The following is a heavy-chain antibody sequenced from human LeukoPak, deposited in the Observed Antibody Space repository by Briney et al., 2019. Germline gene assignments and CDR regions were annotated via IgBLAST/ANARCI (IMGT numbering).Heavy chain of an antibody. CDR1: GGSISNSSYH. J-gene: IGHJ5*02. Sequence: SETLSLTCTVSGGSISNSSYHWGWIRQPPGKGLEWIGNIYYSGSTYYNPSLKSRVTISVDTSKNQFSLKLSSVTAADTAVYYCASDSSIAARPYWFDPWGQGTLVTVSS. D-gene: IGHD6-6*01. V-gene: IGHV4-39*01. CDR2: IYYSGST. CDR3: ASDSSIAARPYWFDP.